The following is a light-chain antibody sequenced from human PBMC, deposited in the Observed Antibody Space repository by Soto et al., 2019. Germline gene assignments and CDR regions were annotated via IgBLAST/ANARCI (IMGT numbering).Light chain of an antibody. J-gene: IGKJ1*01. CDR3: QQYDSFWT. CDR1: QSISSY. Sequence: DIQMTQSPSTLSASVGDRVTITCRASQSISSYLNWYHQKPGKAPKLLIYAASSLQSGVPSRFSGSGSGTDFTLTITSLQPDDIATYYCQQYDSFWTFGQGTKVDIK. V-gene: IGKV1-39*01. CDR2: AAS.